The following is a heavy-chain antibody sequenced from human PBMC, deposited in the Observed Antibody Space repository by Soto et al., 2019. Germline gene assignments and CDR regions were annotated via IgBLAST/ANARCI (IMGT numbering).Heavy chain of an antibody. J-gene: IGHJ4*02. Sequence: SETLSLTCTVSGGSISSHYWSWIRQPPGKGLEWIGYIHNSGITNYNPSLKSRVTISADTSKNQFSLKVTSVTAADTAVYYCARGAGCYGSGSFPNWGQGTLVTVSS. CDR1: GGSISSHY. V-gene: IGHV4-59*11. CDR2: IHNSGIT. D-gene: IGHD3-10*01. CDR3: ARGAGCYGSGSFPN.